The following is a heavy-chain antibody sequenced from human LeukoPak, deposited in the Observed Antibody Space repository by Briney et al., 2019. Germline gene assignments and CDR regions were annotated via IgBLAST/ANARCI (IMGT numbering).Heavy chain of an antibody. Sequence: SETLSLTCTVSGGSISSSSYYWGWIRQPPGKGLEWIGSIYYSGSTYYNPSLKSRVTISVDTSKNQFSLKLSSVTAADTAVYYCATYYYGSGSYYRNRVDYWGQGTLVTVSS. D-gene: IGHD3-10*01. CDR1: GGSISSSSYY. CDR2: IYYSGST. CDR3: ATYYYGSGSYYRNRVDY. J-gene: IGHJ4*02. V-gene: IGHV4-39*01.